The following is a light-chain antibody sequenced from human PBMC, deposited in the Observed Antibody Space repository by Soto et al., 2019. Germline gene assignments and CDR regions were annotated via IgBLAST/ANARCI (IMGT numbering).Light chain of an antibody. V-gene: IGKV3-20*01. CDR2: GAS. CDR3: QQYGSSPPWT. Sequence: EIVLTQSPGTLSLSPGERATLSCRASQSVSSSYLAWYQQKPGQAHRLLIYGASRRATGIPDRFSGSGSGTEFTLTISRLEPEDFAVYYCQQYGSSPPWTFGQGTKVEIK. J-gene: IGKJ1*01. CDR1: QSVSSSY.